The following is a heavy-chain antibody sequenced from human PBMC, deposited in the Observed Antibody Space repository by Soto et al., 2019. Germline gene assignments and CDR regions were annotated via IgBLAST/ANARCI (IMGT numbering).Heavy chain of an antibody. CDR2: IYYSGST. D-gene: IGHD3-10*01. CDR3: ARREYYNWFDP. Sequence: SETLSLTCTVSGGSISSSSYYWGWIRQPPGKGLEWIGSIYYSGSTYYNPSLKSRVTISVDTSKNQFSLKLSSVTAADTAVYYCARREYYNWFDPWGQGTLVTVSS. J-gene: IGHJ5*02. V-gene: IGHV4-39*01. CDR1: GGSISSSSYY.